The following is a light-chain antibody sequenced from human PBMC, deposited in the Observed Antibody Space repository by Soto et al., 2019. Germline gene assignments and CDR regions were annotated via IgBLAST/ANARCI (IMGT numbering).Light chain of an antibody. V-gene: IGLV2-14*03. J-gene: IGLJ2*01. CDR1: SSDVGGYNY. Sequence: QSVLTQPASVSGSPGQSIIIPCTGTSSDVGGYNYVSWYQHHPGKAPKLMIYDVTNRPSGVSNRFSGSKSGNTASLNISGLLAEDEANYYCSSYTSRSTVLFGGGTKLTVL. CDR2: DVT. CDR3: SSYTSRSTVL.